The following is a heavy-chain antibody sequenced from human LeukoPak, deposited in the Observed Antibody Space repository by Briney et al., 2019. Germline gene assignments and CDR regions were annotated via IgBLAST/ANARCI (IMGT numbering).Heavy chain of an antibody. CDR2: IFSTGST. V-gene: IGHV4-30-4*08. CDR3: ARDRGGWLRPYFDS. Sequence: SETLSLTCTVSGGSISSSSYYWGWIRQSPGKGPEWIGYIFSTGSTYYNPSLQSRLTISQDKSTNQFFLKLTSVTAADTAVYYCARDRGGWLRPYFDSWGLGTLVTVSS. J-gene: IGHJ4*02. CDR1: GGSISSSSYY. D-gene: IGHD5-12*01.